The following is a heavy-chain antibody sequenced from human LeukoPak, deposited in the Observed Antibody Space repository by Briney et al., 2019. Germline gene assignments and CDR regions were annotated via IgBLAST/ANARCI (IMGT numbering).Heavy chain of an antibody. CDR2: TRYDGSYK. J-gene: IGHJ3*02. Sequence: GGSLRLSCAASGFTFNFFDMHWVRQAPGKGLEWVAFTRYDGSYKRYIDSVNGRFTISRDNSKNTLYLQMNSLRVEDTAVYSCAKGRVARGFNDPFDIGDQGTMVTVSS. CDR1: GFTFNFFD. V-gene: IGHV3-30*02. D-gene: IGHD3-3*01. CDR3: AKGRVARGFNDPFDI.